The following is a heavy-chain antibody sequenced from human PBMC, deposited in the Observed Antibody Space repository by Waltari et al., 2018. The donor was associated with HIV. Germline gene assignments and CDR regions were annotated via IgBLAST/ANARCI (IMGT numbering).Heavy chain of an antibody. CDR3: ARERGGYDILTGYWEVDV. J-gene: IGHJ6*02. D-gene: IGHD3-9*01. CDR1: DYSISSGYY. Sequence: QVQLQESGPGLVKPSETLSLTCAVSDYSISSGYYWGWIRQPPGKGLEWIGSIYHSGRTYYNPSLKSRVTISLDTSKNQFSRKLSSVTAADTAVYYCARERGGYDILTGYWEVDVWGQGTTVTVSS. CDR2: IYHSGRT. V-gene: IGHV4-38-2*02.